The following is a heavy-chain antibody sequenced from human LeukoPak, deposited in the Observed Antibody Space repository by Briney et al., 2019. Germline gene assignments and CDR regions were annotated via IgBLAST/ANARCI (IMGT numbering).Heavy chain of an antibody. Sequence: TGGSLRLTCAASGFTFSSYAMSWVRQAPGKGLEWVSAISGSGGSTYYADFEKGRFTISRDNSKNTLYLQMNSLRAEDTAVYYCAKMGRIAVAGLRTYWGQGTLVTVSS. D-gene: IGHD6-19*01. CDR3: AKMGRIAVAGLRTY. CDR2: ISGSGGST. CDR1: GFTFSSYA. V-gene: IGHV3-23*01. J-gene: IGHJ4*02.